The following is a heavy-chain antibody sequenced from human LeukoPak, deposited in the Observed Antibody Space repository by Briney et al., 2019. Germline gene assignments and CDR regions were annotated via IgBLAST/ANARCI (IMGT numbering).Heavy chain of an antibody. Sequence: PKASVKLSCKPSGYTFTVNYLHWVRQAPGQGLEWVGWMNPNSGVTGYAQNFQGRVTMTRDTSISTAYMELSSLTSDDTAVYYCTRGAGTSWFDYWGQGSLVTVSS. V-gene: IGHV1-2*02. CDR2: MNPNSGVT. CDR3: TRGAGTSWFDY. J-gene: IGHJ4*02. CDR1: GYTFTVNY. D-gene: IGHD2-2*01.